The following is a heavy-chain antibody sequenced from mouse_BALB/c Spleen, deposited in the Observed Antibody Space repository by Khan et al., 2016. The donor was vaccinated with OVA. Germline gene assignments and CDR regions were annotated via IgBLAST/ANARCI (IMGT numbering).Heavy chain of an antibody. V-gene: IGHV3-1*02. CDR1: GYSITSGYA. D-gene: IGHD2-1*01. Sequence: EVQLQESGPDLVKPSQSLSLTCTVTGYSITSGYAWHWIRQFPGNKLEWMAYIYFSGSINYNTSFKSRISVTRDTSKNQCFLQLNSVTSEDTATDYCTRDGNYMDYWGQGTSVTVSS. J-gene: IGHJ4*01. CDR3: TRDGNYMDY. CDR2: IYFSGSI.